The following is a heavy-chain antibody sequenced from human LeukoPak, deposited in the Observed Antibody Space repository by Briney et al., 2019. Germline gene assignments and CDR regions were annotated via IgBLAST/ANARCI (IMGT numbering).Heavy chain of an antibody. V-gene: IGHV4-34*01. D-gene: IGHD3-10*01. J-gene: IGHJ4*02. CDR1: GGSFSGYY. CDR3: ARRRTMVRGVPPDY. Sequence: SETLSLTCAVYGGSFSGYYWSWIRQPPGKGLEWIGEINHSGSTNYNPSLKSRVTISVDTSKNQFSLKLSSVTAADTAVYYCARRRTMVRGVPPDYWGQGTLVTVSS. CDR2: INHSGST.